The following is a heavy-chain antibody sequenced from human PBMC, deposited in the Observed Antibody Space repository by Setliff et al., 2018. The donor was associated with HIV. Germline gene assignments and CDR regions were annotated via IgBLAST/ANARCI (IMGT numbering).Heavy chain of an antibody. CDR2: INPSGGST. CDR3: ARASSGDSPRWDITAVAGTYYYYMDV. D-gene: IGHD6-19*01. V-gene: IGHV1-46*01. Sequence: ASVKVSCKASGYTFTSYYMHWVRQAPGQGLQWMGIINPSGGSTTYAQKFQGRVTMTRDTSTTTIFMELSSLRSEDTAVYYCARASSGDSPRWDITAVAGTYYYYMDVWGKGTTVTVSS. J-gene: IGHJ6*03. CDR1: GYTFTSYY.